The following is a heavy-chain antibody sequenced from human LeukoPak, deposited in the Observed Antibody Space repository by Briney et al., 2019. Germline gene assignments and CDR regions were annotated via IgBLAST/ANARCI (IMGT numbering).Heavy chain of an antibody. J-gene: IGHJ5*02. CDR1: GGSFSGYY. Sequence: PSETLSLTCAVYGGSFSGYYWSWIRQPPGKGLEWIGEINHSGSTNYNPSLKSRVTISVDTSKNQFSLKLTSVTAADTAVYYCTRSREGWFDPWGQGTLVTVSS. D-gene: IGHD1-26*01. CDR2: INHSGST. V-gene: IGHV4-34*01. CDR3: TRSREGWFDP.